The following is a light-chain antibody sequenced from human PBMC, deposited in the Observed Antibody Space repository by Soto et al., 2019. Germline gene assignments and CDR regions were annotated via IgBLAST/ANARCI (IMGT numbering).Light chain of an antibody. Sequence: DIQMTQSPSSLSASVGDRVTITCRASQSISSYLNWYQQKPGKAPKLLIYDASSLQSGVPSRYSGSGSGTDFTLTISSLQPEDFATYYCQQSYSTPQTFGQGTTVDIK. J-gene: IGKJ1*01. CDR1: QSISSY. CDR3: QQSYSTPQT. CDR2: DAS. V-gene: IGKV1-39*01.